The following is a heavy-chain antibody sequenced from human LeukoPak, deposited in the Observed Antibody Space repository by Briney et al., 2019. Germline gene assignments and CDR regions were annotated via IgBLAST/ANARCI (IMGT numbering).Heavy chain of an antibody. J-gene: IGHJ4*02. Sequence: GGSLRLSCAASGFSFSDSAMHWVRQASGKGLEWVGRIRSKTNNYETSYAASVKGRFTMSRDDSKNMVYLQMNSLKTEDTAVYYCTRLGQNDFWGQGTLVTVSS. CDR2: IRSKTNNYET. V-gene: IGHV3-73*01. CDR3: TRLGQNDF. CDR1: GFSFSDSA.